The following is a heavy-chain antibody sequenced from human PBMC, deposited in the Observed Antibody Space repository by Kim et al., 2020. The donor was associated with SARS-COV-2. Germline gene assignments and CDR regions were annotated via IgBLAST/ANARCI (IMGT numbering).Heavy chain of an antibody. D-gene: IGHD3-16*01. CDR1: GFAVSGNY. V-gene: IGHV3-53*01. Sequence: GGSLRLSCAASGFAVSGNYMSWVRQAPGKGLEWVSVLYSGGRTYYADSVKGRFSISRDNSKNTLYLQMNSLRVEDTAVYYCAGKLSVARGIDWGQGTLDTVSS. CDR3: AGKLSVARGID. J-gene: IGHJ1*01. CDR2: LYSGGRT.